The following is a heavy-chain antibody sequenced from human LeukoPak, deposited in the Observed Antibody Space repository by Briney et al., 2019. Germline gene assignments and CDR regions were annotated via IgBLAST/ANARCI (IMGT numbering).Heavy chain of an antibody. CDR1: GFPFSSYA. J-gene: IGHJ4*02. D-gene: IGHD3-22*01. CDR2: ISGSGGST. V-gene: IGHV3-23*01. CDR3: GKDSSGFDY. Sequence: GGSLRLSCAASGFPFSSYAMSWVRGAPGKGLECVSAISGSGGSTYYADSVKGRFTIYRDNSKNTLYLQMNSLRAEDTAVYYCGKDSSGFDYWGQGTLVTVSS.